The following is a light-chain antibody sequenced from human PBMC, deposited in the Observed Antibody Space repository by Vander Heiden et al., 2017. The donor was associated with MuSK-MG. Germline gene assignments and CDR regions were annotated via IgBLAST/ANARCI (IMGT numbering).Light chain of an antibody. V-gene: IGKV3-11*01. CDR3: QQLCNWPLVI. CDR2: DAS. J-gene: IGKJ4*01. CDR1: ESVSSY. Sequence: EIVLTQSPATLSLSPGDRATLSCRASESVSSYLAWYQQKPGQAPRLLISDASTRASGIPGRFSGSGFGTDFTLTISSLEPEDFAVYYCQQLCNWPLVIFGGGTKVEIK.